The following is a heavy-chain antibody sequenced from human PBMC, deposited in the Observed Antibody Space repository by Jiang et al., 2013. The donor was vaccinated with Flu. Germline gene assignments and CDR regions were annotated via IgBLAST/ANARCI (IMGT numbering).Heavy chain of an antibody. D-gene: IGHD3-3*01. V-gene: IGHV1-69*13. Sequence: SVKVSCKASGYIFTSYGISWVRQAPGQGLEWMGGIIPIFGTANYAQKFQGRVTITADESTSTAYMELSSLRSEDTAVYYCARERLNDFWSGYTWYFDLWGRGTLVTVSS. CDR2: IIPIFGTA. CDR1: GYIFTSYG. CDR3: ARERLNDFWSGYTWYFDL. J-gene: IGHJ2*01.